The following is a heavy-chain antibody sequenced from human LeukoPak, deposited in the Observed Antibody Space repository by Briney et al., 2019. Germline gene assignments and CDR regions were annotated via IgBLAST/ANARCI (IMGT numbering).Heavy chain of an antibody. V-gene: IGHV1-2*02. CDR2: INPNSGGT. Sequence: ASVKVSCKASGYTFTGYYMHWVRQAPGQGLEWMGWINPNSGGTNYAQKLQGRVTMTTDTSTSTAYMELRSLRSDDTAVYYCARELNTMVRGVIIGSWFDPWGQGTLVTVSS. CDR1: GYTFTGYY. D-gene: IGHD3-10*01. J-gene: IGHJ5*02. CDR3: ARELNTMVRGVIIGSWFDP.